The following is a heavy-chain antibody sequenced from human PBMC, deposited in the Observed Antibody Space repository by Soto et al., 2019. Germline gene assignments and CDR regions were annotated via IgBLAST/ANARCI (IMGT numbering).Heavy chain of an antibody. D-gene: IGHD3-3*01. CDR2: IYYSGST. V-gene: IGHV4-39*01. Sequence: PSETLSLTCTVSGGSISSSSNYWGWIRQPPGKGLEWIESIYYSGSTYYNPSLKSRVTISVDTSKNQFSLKLSSVTAADTAVYYCARTSSITIFGVVINYFDYWGQGTLVTVS. J-gene: IGHJ4*02. CDR3: ARTSSITIFGVVINYFDY. CDR1: GGSISSSSNY.